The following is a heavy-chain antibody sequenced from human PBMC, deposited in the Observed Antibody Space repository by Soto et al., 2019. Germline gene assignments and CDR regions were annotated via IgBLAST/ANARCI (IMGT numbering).Heavy chain of an antibody. J-gene: IGHJ5*02. CDR2: IYPGDSDT. CDR3: ASTSIAAAGKDYNWFDP. Sequence: GESLKISCKGSGYSFTSYWIGWVRQMPGKGLEWMGIIYPGDSDTRYSPSFQGQVTISADKSISTAYLQWGSLKASDTAMYYCASTSIAAAGKDYNWFDPWGQGTLVTVSS. D-gene: IGHD6-13*01. CDR1: GYSFTSYW. V-gene: IGHV5-51*01.